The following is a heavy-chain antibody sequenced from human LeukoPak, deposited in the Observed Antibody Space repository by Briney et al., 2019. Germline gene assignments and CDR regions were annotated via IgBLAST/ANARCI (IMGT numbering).Heavy chain of an antibody. CDR3: ASSGWYLGAEYFQH. D-gene: IGHD6-19*01. Sequence: GGSLRLSCAASGFTFSSYSMNWVRQAPGKGLEWVSSISSSSSYIYYADSVKGRFTISRDNAKNSLYLRMNSLRAEDTAVYYCASSGWYLGAEYFQHWGQGTLVTVSS. V-gene: IGHV3-21*01. CDR1: GFTFSSYS. J-gene: IGHJ1*01. CDR2: ISSSSSYI.